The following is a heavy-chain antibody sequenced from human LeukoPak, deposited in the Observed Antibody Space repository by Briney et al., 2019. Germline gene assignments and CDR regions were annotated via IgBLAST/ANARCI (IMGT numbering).Heavy chain of an antibody. Sequence: GGSLRLSCAASGFTFDDYAMHWVRQVPGKGLEWVSGISWNSGSTGYAGSVKGRFTMSRDNTKNSLYLQMNSLTPDDTALYYCVRGNFGPAQWFDPWGQRTLVTVSS. J-gene: IGHJ5*02. CDR1: GFTFDDYA. V-gene: IGHV3-9*01. CDR3: VRGNFGPAQWFDP. D-gene: IGHD3/OR15-3a*01. CDR2: ISWNSGST.